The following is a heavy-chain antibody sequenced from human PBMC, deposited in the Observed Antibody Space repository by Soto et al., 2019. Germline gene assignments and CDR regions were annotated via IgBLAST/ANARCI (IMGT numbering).Heavy chain of an antibody. CDR1: GYTFSSYG. J-gene: IGHJ6*03. V-gene: IGHV1-18*01. Sequence: QAQLVQSATEVKEPGASVKVSCKASGYTFSSYGISWVRQAPGQGPEWMGWISGYKDNTHYPQTFQGKVTLTTDTSTSTAYMELRNLRSDDTAVYYCAKADSNYAGRFSYYYMDVWGNGTLVTVSS. CDR2: ISGYKDNT. CDR3: AKADSNYAGRFSYYYMDV. D-gene: IGHD4-4*01.